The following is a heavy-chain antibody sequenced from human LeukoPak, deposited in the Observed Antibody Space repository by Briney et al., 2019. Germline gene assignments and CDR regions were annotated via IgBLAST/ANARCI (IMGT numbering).Heavy chain of an antibody. CDR2: INPNSGGT. J-gene: IGHJ4*02. V-gene: IGHV1-2*02. D-gene: IGHD6-19*01. CDR3: AREKYSSGWFFDY. CDR1: GYTFTGYY. Sequence: GESLKISCKASGYTFTGYYMHWVRQAPGQGLEWMGWINPNSGGTNYAQKFQGRVTMTRDTSISTAYMELSRLRSDDTAVYYCAREKYSSGWFFDYWGQGTLVTVSS.